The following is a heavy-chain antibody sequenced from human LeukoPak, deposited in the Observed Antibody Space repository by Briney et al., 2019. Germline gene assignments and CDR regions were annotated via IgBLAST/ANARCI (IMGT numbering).Heavy chain of an antibody. Sequence: AGTLRLSCAASGFTFSDYSINWLRQAPGKGLEWVSPINPTSTSKYYSHADKRRFTISSDNAKNAVYLQMNSLRTEDTAPDNCLRLRRNSDRSDYYYYYNFWGQGILVTVSS. CDR2: INPTSTSK. CDR3: LRLRRNSDRSDYYYYYNF. V-gene: IGHV3-21*04. CDR1: GFTFSDYS. J-gene: IGHJ4*02. D-gene: IGHD3-22*01.